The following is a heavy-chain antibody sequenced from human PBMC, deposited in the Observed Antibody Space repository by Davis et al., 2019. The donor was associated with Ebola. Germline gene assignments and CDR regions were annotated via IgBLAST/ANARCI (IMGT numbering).Heavy chain of an antibody. Sequence: MPGGSLRLSCAASGFTFRSYGMHWVRQAPGQGLEWMGRINPNSGGTNYAQKFQGRVTMTRDTSIFTAYMKLSRLRSDDTSVYYCARVFTSSIWYRGLNYKYYGRDVWGKGTTVTVSS. CDR2: INPNSGGT. V-gene: IGHV1-2*06. CDR3: ARVFTSSIWYRGLNYKYYGRDV. D-gene: IGHD6-13*01. CDR1: GFTFRSYG. J-gene: IGHJ6*04.